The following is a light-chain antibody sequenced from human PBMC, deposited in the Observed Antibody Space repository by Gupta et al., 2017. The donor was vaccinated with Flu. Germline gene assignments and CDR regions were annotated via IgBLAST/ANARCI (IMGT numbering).Light chain of an antibody. V-gene: IGKV1-39*01. Sequence: DIQMTKSPSPLSASVGDRVTITCRASQSISSYLNWYQQKPGKAPKLLIYAASSLQSGVPSRFSGSGSGTDFTLTISSLQPEDFATYYCQQSYSIPYSFGQGTKLEIK. CDR2: AAS. CDR1: QSISSY. CDR3: QQSYSIPYS. J-gene: IGKJ2*03.